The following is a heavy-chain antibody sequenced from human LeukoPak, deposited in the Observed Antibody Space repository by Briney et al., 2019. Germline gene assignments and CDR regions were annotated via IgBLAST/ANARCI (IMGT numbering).Heavy chain of an antibody. CDR3: AKVPRDGYNLYFDY. Sequence: GGSLRLSCAASGFSFSNYAMNWVRQGPGKGLEWVSGISGSGGSTYYADSVKGRFTISRDKSKNTRYLQMNSLRAEDTAVYYCAKVPRDGYNLYFDYWGQGTLVTVSS. V-gene: IGHV3-23*01. CDR2: ISGSGGST. J-gene: IGHJ4*02. D-gene: IGHD5-24*01. CDR1: GFSFSNYA.